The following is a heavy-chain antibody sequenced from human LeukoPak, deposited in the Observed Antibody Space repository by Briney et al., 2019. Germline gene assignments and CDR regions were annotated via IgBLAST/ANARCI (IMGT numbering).Heavy chain of an antibody. V-gene: IGHV4-59*11. J-gene: IGHJ4*02. CDR3: ARVHSSSWFAPFDC. Sequence: SETLSLTCTVSGASINNHHWIWTRQPPGKGLEWIGYFFDSGSINYNPSLRSRVTISADTSKNQFSLKLTSVTAADTAVYYCARVHSSSWFAPFDCWGQGTLVTVSS. CDR2: FFDSGSI. D-gene: IGHD6-13*01. CDR1: GASINNHH.